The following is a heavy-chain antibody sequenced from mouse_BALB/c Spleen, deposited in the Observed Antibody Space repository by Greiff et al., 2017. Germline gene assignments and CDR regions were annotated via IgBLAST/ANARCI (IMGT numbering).Heavy chain of an antibody. CDR2: IYPGSGST. Sequence: LQQPGSELVRPGASVKLSCKASGYTFTSYWMHWVKQRPGQGLEWIGNIYPGSGSTNYDEKFKSKATLTVDTSSSTAYMQLSSLTSEDSAGYYCTRAGNWYFDVWGVGTTVTVSS. CDR3: TRAGNWYFDV. CDR1: GYTFTSYW. V-gene: IGHV1S22*01. J-gene: IGHJ1*01.